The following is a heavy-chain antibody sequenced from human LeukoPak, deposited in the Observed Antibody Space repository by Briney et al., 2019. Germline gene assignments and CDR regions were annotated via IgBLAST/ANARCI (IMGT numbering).Heavy chain of an antibody. D-gene: IGHD6-13*01. V-gene: IGHV3-11*04. CDR2: ISSSGNTI. CDR1: GFTFSDYY. CDR3: ARDGGSYSSSWFDY. Sequence: GGSLRLSCAASGFTFSDYYMTWIRQAPGKGLEWVSYISSSGNTIYYTDSVKGRFTISRDNAKNSLYLQMNSLRAEDTAVYYCARDGGSYSSSWFDYWGQGTLVTVSS. J-gene: IGHJ5*01.